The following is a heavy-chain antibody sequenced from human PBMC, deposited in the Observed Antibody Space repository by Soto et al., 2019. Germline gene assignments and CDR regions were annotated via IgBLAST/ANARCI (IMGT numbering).Heavy chain of an antibody. Sequence: PVESLKISCKDSGYSFTSYWIGWVRQMPGKGLEWMGIIYPGDSDTRYSPSFQGQVTISADKSISTAYLQWSSLKASDTAMYYCARCEVAAAGTYYYYMDVWGKGTTVTVSS. CDR3: ARCEVAAAGTYYYYMDV. CDR2: IYPGDSDT. V-gene: IGHV5-51*01. J-gene: IGHJ6*03. D-gene: IGHD6-13*01. CDR1: GYSFTSYW.